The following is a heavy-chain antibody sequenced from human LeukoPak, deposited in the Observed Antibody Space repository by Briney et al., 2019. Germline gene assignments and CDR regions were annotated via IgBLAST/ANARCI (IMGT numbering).Heavy chain of an antibody. CDR1: GFTFSSYA. V-gene: IGHV3-30-3*01. J-gene: IGHJ6*03. CDR2: ISYDGSNK. CDR3: AGGIAAAGTQPPYYYYYYMDV. Sequence: GGSLRLSCAASGFTFSSYAMHWVRQAPGKGLEWVAVISYDGSNKYYADSVKGRFTISRDNSKNTLYLQMNSLRAEDTAVYYCAGGIAAAGTQPPYYYYYYMDVWGKGTTVTVSS. D-gene: IGHD6-13*01.